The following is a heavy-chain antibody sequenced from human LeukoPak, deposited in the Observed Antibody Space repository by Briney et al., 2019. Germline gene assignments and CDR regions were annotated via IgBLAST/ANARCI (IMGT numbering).Heavy chain of an antibody. D-gene: IGHD2-2*02. CDR3: ARSHLLLYY. V-gene: IGHV3-7*01. Sequence: QAGGSLRLSCAASGFTFSNYGMSWVRQAPGKGLEWVANIKEDGSEKYYVDSVEGRFTISRDNAKNSLYLQMNSLRAEDTAVYYCARSHLLLYYWGQGTLVTVSS. J-gene: IGHJ4*02. CDR2: IKEDGSEK. CDR1: GFTFSNYG.